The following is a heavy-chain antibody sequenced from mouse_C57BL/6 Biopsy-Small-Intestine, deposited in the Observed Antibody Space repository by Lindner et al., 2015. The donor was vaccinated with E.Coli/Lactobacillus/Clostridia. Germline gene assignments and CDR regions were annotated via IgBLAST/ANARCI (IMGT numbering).Heavy chain of an antibody. CDR2: INPNSGGT. J-gene: IGHJ4*01. Sequence: SVKVSCKASGYTFTGHYIHWVRQAPGQGLEWMGWINPNSGGTHYAQDFQGRVTMTRDTSINTVYMELGRLASDDTAVYYCARDTRATFGVFMIMDYWGQGTLVTAAS. V-gene: IGHV1-53*01. CDR3: ARDTRATFGVFMIMDY. D-gene: IGHD1-2*01. CDR1: GYTFTGHY.